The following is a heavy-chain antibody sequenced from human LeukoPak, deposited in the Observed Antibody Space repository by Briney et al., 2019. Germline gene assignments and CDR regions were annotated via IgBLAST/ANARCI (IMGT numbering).Heavy chain of an antibody. CDR2: ISAYNGNT. CDR3: ARVAGDGDLGDYYYYYMDV. D-gene: IGHD4-17*01. V-gene: IGHV1-18*01. Sequence: ASVKVSCKASGYTFTSYGISWVRQAPGQGLEWMGWISAYNGNTNYAQKLQGRVTMTTDTSTSTAYMELRSLRSDDTAVYYCARVAGDGDLGDYYYYYMDVWGKGTTVTVSS. CDR1: GYTFTSYG. J-gene: IGHJ6*03.